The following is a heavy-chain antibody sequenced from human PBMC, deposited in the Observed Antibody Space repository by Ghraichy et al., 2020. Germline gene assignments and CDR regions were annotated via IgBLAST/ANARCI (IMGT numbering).Heavy chain of an antibody. CDR3: AKGHHRPSVSELGH. Sequence: GGSLRLSCAASGFTLSSYAMSWVRHAPGKGLEWVSGIRGDGFKPHYPDSGKGRFTISSDNAKNTVYLQMINLRVEDTAIYFCAKGHHRPSVSELGHWGQGTLVTGSA. CDR1: GFTLSSYA. V-gene: IGHV3-23*01. J-gene: IGHJ4*02. CDR2: IRGDGFKP. D-gene: IGHD3-16*01.